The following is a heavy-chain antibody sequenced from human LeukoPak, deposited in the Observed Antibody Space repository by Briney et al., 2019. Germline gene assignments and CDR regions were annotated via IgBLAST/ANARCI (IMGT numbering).Heavy chain of an antibody. CDR2: IYPGDSDT. Sequence: GESRKISCKGSGYSFTSYWIGWVRQMPGKGLEWMGIIYPGDSDTRYSPSFQGQVTISADKSISTAYLQWSSLKASDTAMYYCARHPHDSSGYYDYWGRGTLVTVSS. D-gene: IGHD3-22*01. CDR1: GYSFTSYW. J-gene: IGHJ4*02. CDR3: ARHPHDSSGYYDY. V-gene: IGHV5-51*01.